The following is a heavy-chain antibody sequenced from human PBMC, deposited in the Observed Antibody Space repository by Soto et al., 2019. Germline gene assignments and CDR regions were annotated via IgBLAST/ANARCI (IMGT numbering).Heavy chain of an antibody. Sequence: QVQLVESGGGVVQPGRSLRLSCAASGFTFSRYGMHWVRRAPGKGLEWVAVIWDDGRNKYYADSVKGRFTISRDNTKKTWYLQMNNGRAEDTAVYYCARDRGANCGYDGPGDYWGHGTLVTVSS. CDR2: IWDDGRNK. CDR3: ARDRGANCGYDGPGDY. V-gene: IGHV3-33*01. CDR1: GFTFSRYG. J-gene: IGHJ4*01. D-gene: IGHD5-12*01.